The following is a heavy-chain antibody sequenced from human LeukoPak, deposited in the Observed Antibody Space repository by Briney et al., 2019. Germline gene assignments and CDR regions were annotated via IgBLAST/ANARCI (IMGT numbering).Heavy chain of an antibody. J-gene: IGHJ4*02. D-gene: IGHD3-22*01. CDR1: GGSISSSSYY. CDR3: ARYGGYYDSSGYSGY. Sequence: PSETLSLTCTVSGGSISSSSYYWGWIRQPPGKGLEWIGSIYYSGSTYYNPSLKGRVTISVDTSKNQFSLKLSSVTAADTAVYYCARYGGYYDSSGYSGYWGQGTLVTVSS. CDR2: IYYSGST. V-gene: IGHV4-39*07.